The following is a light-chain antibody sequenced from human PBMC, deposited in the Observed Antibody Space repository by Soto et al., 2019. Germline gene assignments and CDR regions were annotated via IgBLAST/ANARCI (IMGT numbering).Light chain of an antibody. V-gene: IGKV3-11*01. CDR1: QSVSSY. CDR2: DAS. CDR3: QQRRYWPVT. Sequence: EIELTQSPAILSMSPGERATLSRRASQSVSSYFAWYQQKPGQAPRLLIYDASNRATGVPARFSGSGSGTDFTLTISSLEPEDFAVYYCQQRRYWPVTFGQGTKVEIK. J-gene: IGKJ1*01.